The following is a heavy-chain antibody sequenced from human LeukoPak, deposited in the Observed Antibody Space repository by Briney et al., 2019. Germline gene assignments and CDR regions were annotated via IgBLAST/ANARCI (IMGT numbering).Heavy chain of an antibody. CDR1: GGSVSSYY. Sequence: SETLSLTCTFSGGSVSSYYWSWIRQPAGKGLEWIGRIYTSGSTNYNPSLKSRVTISVDKSKNQFSLKLSSVTAADTAVYYCARLSRSCYYMDVWGKGTTVTVSS. V-gene: IGHV4-4*07. J-gene: IGHJ6*03. CDR3: ARLSRSCYYMDV. CDR2: IYTSGST. D-gene: IGHD3-10*01.